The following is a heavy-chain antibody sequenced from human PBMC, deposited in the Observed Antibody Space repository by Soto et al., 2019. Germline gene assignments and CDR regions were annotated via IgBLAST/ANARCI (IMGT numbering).Heavy chain of an antibody. CDR1: GFTFDDYT. CDR3: AKDHSSDYDFWSGSYGMDV. J-gene: IGHJ6*02. Sequence: HPGGSLRLSCAASGFTFDDYTMHWVRQAPGKGLEWVSLISWDGGSTYYADSVKGRFTISRDNSKNSLYLQMNSLRTEDTALYYCAKDHSSDYDFWSGSYGMDVWGQGTTVTVSS. D-gene: IGHD3-3*01. V-gene: IGHV3-43*01. CDR2: ISWDGGST.